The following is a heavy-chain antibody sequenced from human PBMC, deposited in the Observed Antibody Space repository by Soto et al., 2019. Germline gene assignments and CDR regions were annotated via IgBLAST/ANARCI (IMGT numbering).Heavy chain of an antibody. D-gene: IGHD2-8*01. V-gene: IGHV3-7*04. Sequence: GGSLRLSCAASGFSFSTYWMSWVRQAPGKGLEWVANIKEDGREKHYTGSVKGRFTISRDNAHNSLYLQVNSLRADDTAVYNWARGGVAFDHWGQGILVPVSS. CDR1: GFSFSTYW. CDR2: IKEDGREK. CDR3: ARGGVAFDH. J-gene: IGHJ4*02.